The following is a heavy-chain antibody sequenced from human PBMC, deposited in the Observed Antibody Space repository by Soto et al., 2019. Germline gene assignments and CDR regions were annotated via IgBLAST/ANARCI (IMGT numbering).Heavy chain of an antibody. V-gene: IGHV3-15*07. CDR3: TGSRYYYGSGSYILAVVRWYYGMDV. CDR2: IKSKTDGGTT. CDR1: GFTFSNAW. D-gene: IGHD3-10*01. J-gene: IGHJ6*02. Sequence: GGSLRLSCAASGFTFSNAWMNWVRQAPGKGLEWVGRIKSKTDGGTTDYAAPVKGRFTISRDDAKNTLFLQMKSLKTEDASVYYCTGSRYYYGSGSYILAVVRWYYGMDVWGQGTTVTVSS.